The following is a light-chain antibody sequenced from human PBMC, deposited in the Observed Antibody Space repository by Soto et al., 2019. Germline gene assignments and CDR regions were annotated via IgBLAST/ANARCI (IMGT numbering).Light chain of an antibody. CDR3: QHYGDSSAWT. CDR2: AAT. CDR1: QSVRDNF. Sequence: ILLTQCPDTLSSSPCARAPLSWRASQSVRDNFLAWYQQKPGQSPRLLIYAATSRATGTPDRFSGSGSGTDFTLTISRLEPEDFAVYYCQHYGDSSAWTFGQGTKVDIK. V-gene: IGKV3-20*01. J-gene: IGKJ1*01.